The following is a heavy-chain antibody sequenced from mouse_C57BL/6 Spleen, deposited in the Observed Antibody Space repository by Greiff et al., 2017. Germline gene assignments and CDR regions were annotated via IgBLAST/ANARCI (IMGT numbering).Heavy chain of an antibody. D-gene: IGHD2-4*01. CDR2: ISSGSSTI. J-gene: IGHJ4*01. CDR3: ERQGEYEYVDAMDY. Sequence: EVHLVESGGGLVKPGGSLKLSCAASGFTFSDYGMHWVRQAPEKGLEWVAYISSGSSTIYYADTVKGRFTISRDNAKNTLFLQMTSLRSEDTAMYYCERQGEYEYVDAMDYWGQGTSVTVSS. CDR1: GFTFSDYG. V-gene: IGHV5-17*01.